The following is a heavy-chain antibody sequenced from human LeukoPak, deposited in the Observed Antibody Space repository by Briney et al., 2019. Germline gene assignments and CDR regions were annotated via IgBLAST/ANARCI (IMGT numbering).Heavy chain of an antibody. Sequence: ASVKVSCKASGYTFTSYYMHWVRQAPGRGLEWMGIINPSGGSTSYAQKFQGRVTMTRDTSTSTVYMELSRLRSDDTAVYYCARESSGYSYGYKDWGQGTLVTVSS. CDR3: ARESSGYSYGYKD. CDR1: GYTFTSYY. CDR2: INPSGGST. V-gene: IGHV1-46*01. D-gene: IGHD5-18*01. J-gene: IGHJ4*02.